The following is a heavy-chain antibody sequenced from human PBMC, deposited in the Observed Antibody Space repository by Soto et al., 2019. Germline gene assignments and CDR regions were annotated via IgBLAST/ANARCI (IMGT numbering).Heavy chain of an antibody. V-gene: IGHV3-7*01. D-gene: IGHD2-2*02. CDR1: GFTFSSYW. Sequence: EVQLVESGGGLVQPGGSLRLSCAASGFTFSSYWMSWVRQAPGKGLEWVANIKQDGGEKYYVDSVKGRFTISRDNAKNSLYLQMNSLRAEDTAVYYCARDGGYCSSTSCYNSYFDYWGQGTLVTVSS. CDR2: IKQDGGEK. J-gene: IGHJ4*02. CDR3: ARDGGYCSSTSCYNSYFDY.